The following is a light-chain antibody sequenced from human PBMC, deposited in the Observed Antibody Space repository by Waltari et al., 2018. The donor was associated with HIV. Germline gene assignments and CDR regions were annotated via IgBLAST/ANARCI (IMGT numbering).Light chain of an antibody. CDR1: GSDIGGYNY. CDR3: SSYTISSTVV. J-gene: IGLJ2*01. V-gene: IGLV2-14*03. Sequence: QSALTQSASVSGSPGQSITISCTGTGSDIGGYNYVSWYQQQPGKAPKLLIYDVTDRPSGISVRFSGSKSGNTASLTISGLQAEDEADYYCSSYTISSTVVFGGGTKLTVL. CDR2: DVT.